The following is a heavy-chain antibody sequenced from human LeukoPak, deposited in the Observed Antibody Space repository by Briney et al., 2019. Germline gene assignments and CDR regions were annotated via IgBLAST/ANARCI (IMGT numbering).Heavy chain of an antibody. CDR1: GGSISSSSYY. V-gene: IGHV4-39*02. CDR3: ARESLDTATIY. CDR2: IYYSGST. J-gene: IGHJ4*02. D-gene: IGHD5-18*01. Sequence: SETLSLTCTVSGGSISSSSYYWGWIRQPPGKGLEWIGSIYYSGSTYYNPSLKSRVTISVDTSKNQFSLKLSSVTAADTAVHYCARESLDTATIYWGQGTLVTVSS.